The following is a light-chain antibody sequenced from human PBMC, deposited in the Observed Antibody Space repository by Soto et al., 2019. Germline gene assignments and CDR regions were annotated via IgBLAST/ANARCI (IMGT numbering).Light chain of an antibody. CDR3: QQYVSSPFT. Sequence: EIVLMQSPGTLSLSPGERATLSCRASQSVSSRYLALYQQKPGHAPKVLIYGASSRTTGIPDRFSGSGSGTDFTLTISRLEPEDVAVYYCQQYVSSPFTFGPGTKVDIK. CDR1: QSVSSRY. J-gene: IGKJ3*01. V-gene: IGKV3-20*01. CDR2: GAS.